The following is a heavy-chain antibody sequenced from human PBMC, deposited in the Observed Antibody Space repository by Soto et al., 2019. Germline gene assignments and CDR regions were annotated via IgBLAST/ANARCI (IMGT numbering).Heavy chain of an antibody. D-gene: IGHD3-10*01. V-gene: IGHV3-33*01. Sequence: QVQLVESGGGVVQPGRSLRLSCAASGFTFSSYGMHWVRQAPGKGLEWVAVIWYDGSNKHYADSVKGRFTISRDNSKNTLYLQMNSLRAEDTAVYYCATTSYGSGVDFDYWGQGTLVTVSS. CDR3: ATTSYGSGVDFDY. CDR2: IWYDGSNK. J-gene: IGHJ4*02. CDR1: GFTFSSYG.